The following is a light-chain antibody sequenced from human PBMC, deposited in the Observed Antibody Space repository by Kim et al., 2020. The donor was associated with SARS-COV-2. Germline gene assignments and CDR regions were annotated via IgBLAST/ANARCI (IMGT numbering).Light chain of an antibody. Sequence: GQAITISCSGSSSDIGSYDYVSWYQQPPGEPPKLLIFDISDRPSGISSRFSGSKSGNRASLTISGLQAEDEADYYCSSYSVTSTFVFGPGTKVTDL. J-gene: IGLJ1*01. CDR1: SSDIGSYDY. CDR3: SSYSVTSTFV. V-gene: IGLV2-14*03. CDR2: DIS.